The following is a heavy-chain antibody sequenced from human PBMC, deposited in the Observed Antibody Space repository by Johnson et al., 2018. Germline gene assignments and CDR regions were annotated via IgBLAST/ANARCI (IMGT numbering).Heavy chain of an antibody. V-gene: IGHV3-30*03. D-gene: IGHD5-12*01. CDR2: ISYDGSNK. CDR1: GFTFSSYG. Sequence: QVQLVQSGGGVVQPGRSLRLSCAASGFTFSSYGMHWVRQAPGQGLEWAAVISYDGSNKDYADSVKARFTIPRDNSTNTRYLQMNSLGAEGTAGYYWARGAIRIVATINPSGGVWGKGTTVTVSS. J-gene: IGHJ6*04. CDR3: ARGAIRIVATINPSGGV.